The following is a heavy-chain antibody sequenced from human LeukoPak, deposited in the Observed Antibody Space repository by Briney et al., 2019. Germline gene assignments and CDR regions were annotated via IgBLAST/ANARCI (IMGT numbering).Heavy chain of an antibody. CDR3: ARHWHCSGGSCRNWFDP. D-gene: IGHD2-15*01. J-gene: IGHJ5*02. CDR1: GYTFTSYG. V-gene: IGHV1-18*01. CDR2: ISTNNGNT. Sequence: ASVKVSCKASGYTFTSYGISWVRQAPGQGLEWMGWISTNNGNTNYAQKLQGRVTMTTDTSTSTAYMELRSLRSDDTAVYYCARHWHCSGGSCRNWFDPWGQGTLVTVSS.